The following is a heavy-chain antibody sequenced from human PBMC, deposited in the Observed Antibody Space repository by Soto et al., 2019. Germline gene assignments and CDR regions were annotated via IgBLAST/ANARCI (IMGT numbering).Heavy chain of an antibody. J-gene: IGHJ4*02. CDR2: IIPIFGTA. D-gene: IGHD2-15*01. Sequence: SVKVSCKASGGTFSSYAISWVRQAPGQGLEWMGGIIPIFGTANYAQKFQGRVTITADESTSTAYMELSSLRSEDTAVYYCAREVGCSGGSCPAPFDYWGQGTLVTVSS. CDR1: GGTFSSYA. V-gene: IGHV1-69*13. CDR3: AREVGCSGGSCPAPFDY.